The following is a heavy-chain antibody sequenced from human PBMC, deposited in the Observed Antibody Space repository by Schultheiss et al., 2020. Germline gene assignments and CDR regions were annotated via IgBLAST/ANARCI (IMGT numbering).Heavy chain of an antibody. CDR3: ARGYYYDSTGLPDY. CDR2: IYYSGST. D-gene: IGHD3-22*01. V-gene: IGHV4-61*05. CDR1: GGSISSSSYY. Sequence: SETLSLTCAVFGGSISSSSYYWSWIRQPPGKGLEWIGYIYYSGSTNYNPSLKSRVTISVDTSKNQFSLKLSSVTAADTAVYYCARGYYYDSTGLPDYWGQGTLVTVSS. J-gene: IGHJ4*02.